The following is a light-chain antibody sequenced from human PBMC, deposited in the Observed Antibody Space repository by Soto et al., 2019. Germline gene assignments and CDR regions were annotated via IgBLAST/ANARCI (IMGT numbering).Light chain of an antibody. CDR3: QQYGSSPRT. Sequence: EIVLTQSPGTLSLSPGERATLSCRASQSIKSSSLAWYQQRPGQAPRLLICGASSRATGIPDKFSGSGSGTDFTLTIGRLEPEDFAIYYCQQYGSSPRTFGQGTKVDIK. CDR2: GAS. V-gene: IGKV3-20*01. CDR1: QSIKSSS. J-gene: IGKJ1*01.